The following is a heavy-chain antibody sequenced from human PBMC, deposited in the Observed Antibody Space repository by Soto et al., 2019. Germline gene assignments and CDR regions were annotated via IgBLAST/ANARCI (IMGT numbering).Heavy chain of an antibody. CDR1: GYSFSDWW. Sequence: LGESLKISCNGSGYSFSDWWISWVRQMPWKGLEYMGIIYPSDSQTRYSPSFQGQVTISADKSISTAYLQWSSLKASDTAIYYCARHGFYGDYSSNYFDPWGQGTLVTVSS. CDR3: ARHGFYGDYSSNYFDP. D-gene: IGHD4-17*01. J-gene: IGHJ5*02. V-gene: IGHV5-51*01. CDR2: IYPSDSQT.